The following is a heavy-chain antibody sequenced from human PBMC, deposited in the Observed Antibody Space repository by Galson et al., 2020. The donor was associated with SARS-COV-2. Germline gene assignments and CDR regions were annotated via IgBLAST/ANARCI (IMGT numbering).Heavy chain of an antibody. D-gene: IGHD4-17*01. CDR2: VHYSGKT. V-gene: IGHV4-39*07. Sequence: SETLSLTCTVSGGSISGSPYYWGWIRQPPGKGLEWIGSVHYSGKTYYNPSLRSRVTISVDTSKNQFSLRLSSVSAADTAVYYCARDRGDYGVKFYFDSLGQGTLVSVSA. J-gene: IGHJ4*02. CDR3: ARDRGDYGVKFYFDS. CDR1: GGSISGSPYY.